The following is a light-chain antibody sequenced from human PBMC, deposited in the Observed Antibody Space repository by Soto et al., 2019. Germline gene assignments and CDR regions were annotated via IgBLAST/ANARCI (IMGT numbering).Light chain of an antibody. CDR1: QSVSRN. CDR3: QQRSNWAT. Sequence: EIVLTQSPATLCLSPGERATLSCRASQSVSRNLAWYQQKPGQAPRLLIYDASNRATGIPARFSGSGSVTDFTHTISNLEPEDFAVYYCQQRSNWATFGPGTKVDIK. V-gene: IGKV3-11*01. CDR2: DAS. J-gene: IGKJ3*01.